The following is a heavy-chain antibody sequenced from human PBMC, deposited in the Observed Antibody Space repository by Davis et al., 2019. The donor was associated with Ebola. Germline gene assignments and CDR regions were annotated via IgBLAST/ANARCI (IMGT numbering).Heavy chain of an antibody. D-gene: IGHD2-2*01. J-gene: IGHJ3*02. CDR3: ARDLDPIVVVPAATPGAFDI. Sequence: PSETLSLTCTVSGGSISSGGYYWSWIRQHPGKGLEWIGYIYYSGSTYYNPSLKSRVTISVDTSKNQFSLKLSSVTAADTAVYYCARDLDPIVVVPAATPGAFDIWGQGTMVTVSS. V-gene: IGHV4-31*03. CDR1: GGSISSGGYY. CDR2: IYYSGST.